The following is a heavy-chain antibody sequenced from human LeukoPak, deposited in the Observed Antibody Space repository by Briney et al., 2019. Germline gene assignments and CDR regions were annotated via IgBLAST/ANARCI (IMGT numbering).Heavy chain of an antibody. CDR1: GGSISSYY. CDR3: ARSPMIVVVIEYYFDY. J-gene: IGHJ4*02. D-gene: IGHD3-22*01. Sequence: SETLSLTCTVSGGSISSYYWSWIRQPPGKGLEWIGYIYYSGSTNYNPSLKSRVTISVDTSKNQFSLKLSSVTAADTAVYYCARSPMIVVVIEYYFDYWGQGTLVTVSS. V-gene: IGHV4-59*01. CDR2: IYYSGST.